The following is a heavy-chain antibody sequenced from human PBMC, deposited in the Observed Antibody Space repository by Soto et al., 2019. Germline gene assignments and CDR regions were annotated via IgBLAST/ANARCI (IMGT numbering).Heavy chain of an antibody. Sequence: GGSLRLSCAASGFTVCSNYMSWVRQAPGKGLEWVSVIYSGGSTYYADSVKGRFTISRDNSKNTLYLQMNSLRAEDTAVYYCARSSLAQYDFWSLGWFDPWGQGTLVTVSS. CDR1: GFTVCSNY. J-gene: IGHJ5*02. V-gene: IGHV3-66*01. CDR3: ARSSLAQYDFWSLGWFDP. D-gene: IGHD3-3*01. CDR2: IYSGGST.